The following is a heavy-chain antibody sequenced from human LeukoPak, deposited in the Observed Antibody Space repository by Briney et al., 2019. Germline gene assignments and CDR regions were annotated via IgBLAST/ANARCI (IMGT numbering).Heavy chain of an antibody. CDR3: ARWSLVRGVIITDLGAFDI. CDR2: ISYDGSNK. D-gene: IGHD3-10*01. J-gene: IGHJ3*02. V-gene: IGHV3-30*04. CDR1: GFTFSSYA. Sequence: GGSLRLSCAASGFTFSSYAMHWVRQAPGKGLEWVAVISYDGSNKYYADSVKGRFTISRDNSKNTLYLQVNGLRAEDTAVYYCARWSLVRGVIITDLGAFDIWGQGTMVTVSS.